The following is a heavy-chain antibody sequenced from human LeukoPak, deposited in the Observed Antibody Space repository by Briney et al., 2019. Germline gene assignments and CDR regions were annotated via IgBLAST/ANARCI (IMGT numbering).Heavy chain of an antibody. J-gene: IGHJ6*03. Sequence: PSETLSLTCTVSGGSISSTSYYWGWIRQPPGMGLEWIGSIYYSGSTYYNPSLKSRVTISVDTSKNQFSLKLNSVTAADTAVYYCARTYYYFYYYMDVWGKGTTVTISS. CDR2: IYYSGST. V-gene: IGHV4-39*01. D-gene: IGHD1-1*01. CDR3: ARTYYYFYYYMDV. CDR1: GGSISSTSYY.